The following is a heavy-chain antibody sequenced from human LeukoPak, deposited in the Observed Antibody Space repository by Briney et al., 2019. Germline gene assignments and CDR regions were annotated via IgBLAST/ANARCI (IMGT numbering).Heavy chain of an antibody. Sequence: ASVKVSCKVSGYTLTELSMHWVRQAPGKGLEWMGGFDPEDGETIYAQKFQGRVTMTEDTSTDTAYMELSSLRSEDTAVYYCATALIAARLWYFDLWGRGTLVTVSS. J-gene: IGHJ2*01. V-gene: IGHV1-24*01. CDR2: FDPEDGET. D-gene: IGHD6-6*01. CDR1: GYTLTELS. CDR3: ATALIAARLWYFDL.